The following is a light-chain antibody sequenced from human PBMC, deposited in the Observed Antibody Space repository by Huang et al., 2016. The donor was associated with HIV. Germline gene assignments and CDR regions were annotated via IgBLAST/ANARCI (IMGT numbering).Light chain of an antibody. V-gene: IGKV3-11*01. J-gene: IGKJ4*01. CDR2: DTS. Sequence: IVLTQSPATLSWYPGERFTLSCRASQSVGNYIAWYQQHPGQSPRLLIYDTSNRATGTPVRFSGSGSGTDFLLTISNLESEDFALYYCQQRSSGVTFGGGTKVQVK. CDR1: QSVGNY. CDR3: QQRSSGVT.